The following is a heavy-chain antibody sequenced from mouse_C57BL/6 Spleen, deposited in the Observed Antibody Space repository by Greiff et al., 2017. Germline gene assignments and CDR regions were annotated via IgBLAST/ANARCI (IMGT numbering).Heavy chain of an antibody. J-gene: IGHJ2*01. Sequence: EVQLQQSVAELVRPGASVKLSCTASGFNIKNTYMHWVKQRPEQGLEWIGRIDPANGNTKYAPKFQGKATITADTSSNTAYLQLSSLTSEDTAIYYCARERIYYDYDEGYYFDYWGQGTTLTVSS. CDR1: GFNIKNTY. D-gene: IGHD2-4*01. CDR2: IDPANGNT. CDR3: ARERIYYDYDEGYYFDY. V-gene: IGHV14-3*01.